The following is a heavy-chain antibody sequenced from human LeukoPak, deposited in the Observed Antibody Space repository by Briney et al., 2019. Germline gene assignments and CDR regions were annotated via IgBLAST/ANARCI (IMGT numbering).Heavy chain of an antibody. Sequence: PSETLSLTCTVSGGSISSYYWSWIRQPPGKGLEWIGYIYYSGSTNYNPSLKSRVTISVDTSKNQFSLKLSSVTAADTAVYYCAREEMQGYCSSTSCYSPYYFDYWGQGTLVTVS. V-gene: IGHV4-59*01. D-gene: IGHD2-2*02. CDR2: IYYSGST. CDR3: AREEMQGYCSSTSCYSPYYFDY. J-gene: IGHJ4*02. CDR1: GGSISSYY.